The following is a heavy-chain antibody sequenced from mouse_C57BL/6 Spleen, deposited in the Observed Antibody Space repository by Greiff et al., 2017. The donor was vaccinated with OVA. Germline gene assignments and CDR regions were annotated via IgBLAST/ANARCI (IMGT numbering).Heavy chain of an antibody. CDR2: INPNNGGT. V-gene: IGHV1-18*01. Sequence: VQLQQSGPELVKPGASVTIPCKASGYTFTDYNMDWVKQSHGKSLEWIGDINPNNGGTIYNQKFKGKATLTVDKSSSTAYMELRSLTSEDTAVYYCARSDYGSSYPYYFDYWGQGTTLTVSS. J-gene: IGHJ2*01. CDR1: GYTFTDYN. CDR3: ARSDYGSSYPYYFDY. D-gene: IGHD1-1*01.